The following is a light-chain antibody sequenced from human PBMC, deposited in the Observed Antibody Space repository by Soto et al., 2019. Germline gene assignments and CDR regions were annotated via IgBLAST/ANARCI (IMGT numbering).Light chain of an antibody. Sequence: EIVMTQSPATLSVSPGERATLSCRASQSVSSKLAWYQQKPGQAPRLLIYDASNRATGIPARFSGSGSGTDFTLTISSLEPEDFAVYYCQQRSNWPPTFGQGTRLEIK. CDR3: QQRSNWPPT. CDR1: QSVSSK. J-gene: IGKJ5*01. CDR2: DAS. V-gene: IGKV3-11*01.